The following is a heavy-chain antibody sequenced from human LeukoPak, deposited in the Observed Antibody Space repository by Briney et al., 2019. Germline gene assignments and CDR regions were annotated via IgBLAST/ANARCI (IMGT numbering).Heavy chain of an antibody. J-gene: IGHJ4*02. CDR2: ISDSGGST. CDR1: GFTFSSYA. V-gene: IGHV3-23*01. D-gene: IGHD1-1*01. CDR3: ANELGERDATTCCFVY. Sequence: GGSLRLSCAASGFTFSSYAMSWVGQAPGKGLEWVSAISDSGGSTYYADSVKGRFSISRDNSKNTLYLQMNSLRAEDTAVYYCANELGERDATTCCFVYWREGNLVTVSS.